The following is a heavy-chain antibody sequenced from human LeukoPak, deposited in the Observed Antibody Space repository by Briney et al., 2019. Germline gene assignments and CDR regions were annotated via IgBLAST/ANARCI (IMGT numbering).Heavy chain of an antibody. CDR2: IIPIFGTA. Sequence: ASVKVSCKASGGTFSSYAISWVRQAPGQGLEWMGGIIPIFGTANYAQKFQGRVTITAAESTSTAYMELSSLTSEDTAVYYCATIPMVRGIIVDYWGQGTLITVSS. CDR3: ATIPMVRGIIVDY. D-gene: IGHD3-10*01. V-gene: IGHV1-69*13. J-gene: IGHJ4*02. CDR1: GGTFSSYA.